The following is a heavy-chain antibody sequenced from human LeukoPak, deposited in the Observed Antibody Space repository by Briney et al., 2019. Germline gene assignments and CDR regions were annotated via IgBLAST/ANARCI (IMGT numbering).Heavy chain of an antibody. D-gene: IGHD4-23*01. CDR3: ANDSAMTTVVTRYFDY. Sequence: GGSLRLSCAAYGFTFSSYAMSWVRQAPGKGLEWVSAISGGGGSTYHADSVKGRFTISRDNSKNTLYLQMNSLRAEDTAVYYCANDSAMTTVVTRYFDYWGQGTLVTVSS. CDR1: GFTFSSYA. V-gene: IGHV3-23*01. J-gene: IGHJ4*02. CDR2: ISGGGGST.